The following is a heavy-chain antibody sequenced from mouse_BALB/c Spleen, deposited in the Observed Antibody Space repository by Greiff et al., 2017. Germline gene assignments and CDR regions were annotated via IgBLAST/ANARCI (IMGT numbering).Heavy chain of an antibody. D-gene: IGHD1-1*01. Sequence: EVKLMESGGGLVQPGGSRKLSCAASGFTFSSFGMHWVRQAPEKGLEWVAYISSGSSTIYYADTVKGRFTISRDNPKNTLFLQMTSLRSEDTAMYYCARITTGYFDYWGQGTTLTVSS. CDR2: ISSGSSTI. CDR1: GFTFSSFG. J-gene: IGHJ2*01. CDR3: ARITTGYFDY. V-gene: IGHV5-17*02.